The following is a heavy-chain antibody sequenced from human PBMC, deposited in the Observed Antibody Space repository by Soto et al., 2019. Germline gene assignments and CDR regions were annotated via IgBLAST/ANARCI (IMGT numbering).Heavy chain of an antibody. V-gene: IGHV1-69*13. D-gene: IGHD3-22*01. Sequence: SVKVSCKASGGTFSSYGVSWVRQAPGQGLEWMGRIIPVFGIEHYAQKSQGRVTVTADESTSTAYMELSGLTSEDTAVYYCARGLSYYDSSGYSDAFGIWGQGTLVTVS. J-gene: IGHJ3*02. CDR3: ARGLSYYDSSGYSDAFGI. CDR1: GGTFSSYG. CDR2: IIPVFGIE.